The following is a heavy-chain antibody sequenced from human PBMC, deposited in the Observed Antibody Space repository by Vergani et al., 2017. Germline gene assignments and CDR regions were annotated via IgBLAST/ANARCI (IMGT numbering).Heavy chain of an antibody. CDR1: GFTFSSYG. J-gene: IGHJ4*02. CDR2: ISYDGSNK. CDR3: AKGADAHPDTAISG. D-gene: IGHD5-18*01. V-gene: IGHV3-30*18. Sequence: VQLLESGGGLVQPGGSLRLSCAASGFTFSSYGMHWVRQAPGKGLEWVAVISYDGSNKYYADSVKGRFTISRDNSKNTLYLQMNSLRAEDTAVYYCAKGADAHPDTAISGWGQGTLVTVSS.